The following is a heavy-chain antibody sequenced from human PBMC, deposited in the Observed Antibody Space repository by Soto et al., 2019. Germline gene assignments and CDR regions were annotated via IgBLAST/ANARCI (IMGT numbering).Heavy chain of an antibody. D-gene: IGHD6-19*01. V-gene: IGHV3-23*01. CDR1: GFTFSSFA. Sequence: GGSLRLSCAASGFTFSSFAMSWVRQAPGKGLEWVSAISGSGGSTYYADSVKGRFTISRDKSKNTLYLQMNSLRAEDTAVYYCAKARYRSGWNNFDYWGQGTLVTVSS. CDR2: ISGSGGST. J-gene: IGHJ4*02. CDR3: AKARYRSGWNNFDY.